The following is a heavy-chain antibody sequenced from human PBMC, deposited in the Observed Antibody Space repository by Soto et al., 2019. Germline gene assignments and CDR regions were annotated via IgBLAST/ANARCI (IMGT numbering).Heavy chain of an antibody. V-gene: IGHV1-46*01. CDR1: GYTFTSYY. Sequence: ASVKVSCKASGYTFTSYYLYWVRHAPGQGLEWMGIINPSGGSTSYAQKFQGRVTMTRDTSTSTVYMELSSLRSEDTAVYYCARDRRVRNVLRFLEWLLDFEYWGQGTLVTVSS. CDR3: ARDRRVRNVLRFLEWLLDFEY. D-gene: IGHD3-3*01. CDR2: INPSGGST. J-gene: IGHJ4*02.